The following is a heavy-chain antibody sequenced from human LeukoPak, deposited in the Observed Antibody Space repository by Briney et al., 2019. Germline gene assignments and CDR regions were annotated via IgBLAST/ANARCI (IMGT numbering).Heavy chain of an antibody. D-gene: IGHD3-16*02. CDR2: IYYSGST. Sequence: PSETLSLTCTVSGGSISSGDYYWSWIRQPPGKGLEWIGYIYYSGSTYYNPSLKSRVTISVDTSKNQFSLKLSSVTAADTAVYYCAREGRGLSWFDYWGQGTLVTVSS. CDR1: GGSISSGDYY. V-gene: IGHV4-30-4*01. CDR3: AREGRGLSWFDY. J-gene: IGHJ4*02.